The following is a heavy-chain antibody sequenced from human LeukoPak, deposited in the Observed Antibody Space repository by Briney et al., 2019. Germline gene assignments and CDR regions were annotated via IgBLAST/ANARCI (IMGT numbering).Heavy chain of an antibody. Sequence: GGSLRLSCAVSGFTFSSYSMSWVRQAPGKGLEWVSSISSSGTYKYYADSVKGRFTISRDNAKISLYLQMNSLRAEDTAVYYCASQFWWAAVAGTTLDYWGQGTLVTVSS. CDR3: ASQFWWAAVAGTTLDY. D-gene: IGHD6-19*01. CDR1: GFTFSSYS. J-gene: IGHJ4*02. CDR2: ISSSGTYK. V-gene: IGHV3-21*04.